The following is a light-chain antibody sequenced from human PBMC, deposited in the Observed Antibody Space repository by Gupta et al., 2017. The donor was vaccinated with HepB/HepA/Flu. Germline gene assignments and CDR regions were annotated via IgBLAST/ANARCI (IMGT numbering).Light chain of an antibody. CDR3: HQYNTWPPWT. J-gene: IGKJ1*01. CDR2: GAS. Sequence: ETVMTQSPATLSVSPGERATLSCRASQSVGTNLAWYQQKPGQAPRLLIHGASTRASGIPARFSGSGYGTDFTLTISSLQSEDFAVYYCHQYNTWPPWTFGQGTKVESK. CDR1: QSVGTN. V-gene: IGKV3-15*01.